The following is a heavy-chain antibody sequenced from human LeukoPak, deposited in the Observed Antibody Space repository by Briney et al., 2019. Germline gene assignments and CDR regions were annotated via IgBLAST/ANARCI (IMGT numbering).Heavy chain of an antibody. J-gene: IGHJ4*02. Sequence: GGSLILSCAASGFTFRNSAMSWVRQAPGKGLEWVSGISGSGGNTYYADSVKGRFTISRDNSKNTLYLQMNSLRAEDTAVYYCAKDLWGFVEVAAILDYWGQGTLVTVSS. CDR1: GFTFRNSA. CDR2: ISGSGGNT. CDR3: AKDLWGFVEVAAILDY. D-gene: IGHD2-15*01. V-gene: IGHV3-23*01.